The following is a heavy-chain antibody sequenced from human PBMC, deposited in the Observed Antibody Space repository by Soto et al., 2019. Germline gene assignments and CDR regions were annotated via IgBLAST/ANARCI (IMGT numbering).Heavy chain of an antibody. J-gene: IGHJ4*02. D-gene: IGHD2-2*02. V-gene: IGHV1-69*04. CDR1: GGTFSSYT. Sequence: SVKVSCKASGGTFSSYTISWVRQAPGQGLEWMGRIIPILGIANYAQKFQGRVTITADKSTSTAYMELSSLRSEDTAVYYCARDPHYCSSTSCYTVWGQGTLVTVSS. CDR3: ARDPHYCSSTSCYTV. CDR2: IIPILGIA.